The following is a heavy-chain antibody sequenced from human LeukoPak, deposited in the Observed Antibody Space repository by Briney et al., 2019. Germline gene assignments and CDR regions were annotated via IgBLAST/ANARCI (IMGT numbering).Heavy chain of an antibody. CDR3: ARSKNYYDSSGYYLRDAFDI. D-gene: IGHD3-22*01. Sequence: PGESLKISCKGSGYSFTSYWIGWVRQMPGKGLEWMGIIYPGDSDTRYSPSFQGQVTISADKSISTAYLQWSSLKASDTAMYYCARSKNYYDSSGYYLRDAFDIWGQGTMVTVSS. CDR2: IYPGDSDT. V-gene: IGHV5-51*03. CDR1: GYSFTSYW. J-gene: IGHJ3*02.